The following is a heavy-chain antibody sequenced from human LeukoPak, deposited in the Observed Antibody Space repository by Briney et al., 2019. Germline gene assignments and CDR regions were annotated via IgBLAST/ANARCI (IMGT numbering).Heavy chain of an antibody. Sequence: ASVKVSCKVSGYTLTELFMHWVRQAPGKGLEWMGGFDPEDGETIYAQKFQGRVTMTEDTSTDTAYMELGSLRSEDTAVYYCATAKRSFGELLYFGYWGQGTLVTVSS. CDR2: FDPEDGET. CDR3: ATAKRSFGELLYFGY. V-gene: IGHV1-24*01. J-gene: IGHJ4*02. CDR1: GYTLTELF. D-gene: IGHD3-10*01.